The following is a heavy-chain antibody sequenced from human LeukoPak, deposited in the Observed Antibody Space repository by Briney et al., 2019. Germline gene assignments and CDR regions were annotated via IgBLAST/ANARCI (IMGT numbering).Heavy chain of an antibody. CDR2: IRNDGTNK. CDR3: ARDQHDYGDY. CDR1: GFIFSSYT. J-gene: IGHJ4*02. V-gene: IGHV3-30*02. Sequence: GGSLRLSCAASGFIFSSYTMIWVRQAPGKGLEWVALIRNDGTNKYYADSVRGRFTISRDNSKNTLYLQMNSLRAEDTALYYCARDQHDYGDYWGQGTLVTVSS.